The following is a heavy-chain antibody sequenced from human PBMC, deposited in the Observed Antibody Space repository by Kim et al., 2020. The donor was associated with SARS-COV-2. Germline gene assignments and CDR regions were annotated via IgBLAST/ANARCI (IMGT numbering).Heavy chain of an antibody. Sequence: TPSHKTRVTISLDTSKNRFSLELSSVTAADTAVYYCARGPHIVVVTAFDYWGQGTLVTVSS. D-gene: IGHD2-21*02. CDR3: ARGPHIVVVTAFDY. V-gene: IGHV4-34*01. J-gene: IGHJ4*02.